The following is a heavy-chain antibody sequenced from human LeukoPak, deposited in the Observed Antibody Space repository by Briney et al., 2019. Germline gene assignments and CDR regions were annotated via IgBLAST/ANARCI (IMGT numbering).Heavy chain of an antibody. J-gene: IGHJ4*02. CDR2: ISSSSSYT. V-gene: IGHV3-11*06. CDR3: ARDEYSSGWYDY. D-gene: IGHD6-19*01. Sequence: GGSLRLSCAASGFTFSDYYMSWIRQAPGKGLEWVSYISSSSSYTNYADSVKGRFTISRDNAKNSLYLQMNSLRAEDTAVYYCARDEYSSGWYDYWGQGTLVTVSS. CDR1: GFTFSDYY.